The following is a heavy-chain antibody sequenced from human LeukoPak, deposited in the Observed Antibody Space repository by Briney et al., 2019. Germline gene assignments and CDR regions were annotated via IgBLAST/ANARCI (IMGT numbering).Heavy chain of an antibody. Sequence: PSETLSLTCSVSGGSINNFYWSWIRQPAGKGLEGIGSIYTRVSTNYNPSRKRQVPMSVDTSNNQFTLKLSSVTAADTAVYYCARGRYCSADICSGGDAFDIWGQGTMVSVSS. V-gene: IGHV4-4*07. CDR1: GGSINNFY. D-gene: IGHD2-15*01. J-gene: IGHJ3*02. CDR2: IYTRVST. CDR3: ARGRYCSADICSGGDAFDI.